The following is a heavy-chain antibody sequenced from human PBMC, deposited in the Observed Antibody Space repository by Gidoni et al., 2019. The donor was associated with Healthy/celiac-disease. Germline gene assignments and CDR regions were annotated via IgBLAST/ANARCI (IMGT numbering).Heavy chain of an antibody. V-gene: IGHV2-5*01. J-gene: IGHJ3*02. Sequence: QITLKESGPTLVKPTQTLTLTCTFSGFSLSTSGVGVGWIRQPPGKALEWLALIYWNDDKRYSPSLKSRLTITKDTSKNQVVLTMTNMDPVDTATYYCAHRPELYYYGSGRPTPHAFDIWGQGTMVTVSS. CDR1: GFSLSTSGVG. D-gene: IGHD3-10*01. CDR3: AHRPELYYYGSGRPTPHAFDI. CDR2: IYWNDDK.